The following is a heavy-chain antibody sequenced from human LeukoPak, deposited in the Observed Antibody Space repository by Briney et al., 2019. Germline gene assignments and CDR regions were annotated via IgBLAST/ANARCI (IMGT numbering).Heavy chain of an antibody. CDR2: ISYSGST. CDR1: GDSFSSGTYY. V-gene: IGHV4-61*01. Sequence: PSETLSLTCTVSGDSFSSGTYYWSWVRQPPGNGLEWIGFISYSGSTNYNPSLKSRITISVDMSKNQFSLKVRSVTAADTAVYYCARGPYVWGQGTMVTVSS. CDR3: ARGPYV. J-gene: IGHJ3*01.